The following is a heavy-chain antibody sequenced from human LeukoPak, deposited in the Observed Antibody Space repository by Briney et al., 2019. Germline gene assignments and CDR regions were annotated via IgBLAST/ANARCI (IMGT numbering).Heavy chain of an antibody. CDR1: GYTFDRSW. CDR3: XXXXXXAGRTXXEYWYYIDV. V-gene: IGHV5-51*01. CDR2: VYPRDSDT. J-gene: IGHJ6*03. D-gene: IGHD2-8*02. Sequence: GESLKISCQASGYTFDRSWIGWVRQMPGKGFQWLGIVYPRDSDTRYSPSVQGHVTITADTSIDTAYLQWRSLRASDTANYFCXXXXXXAGRTXXEYWYYIDVWGKGTAVTVSS.